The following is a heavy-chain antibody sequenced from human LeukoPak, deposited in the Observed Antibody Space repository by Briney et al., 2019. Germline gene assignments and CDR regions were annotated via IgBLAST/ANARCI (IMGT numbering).Heavy chain of an antibody. CDR3: AREYCSGGSCYIFDY. D-gene: IGHD2-15*01. CDR1: GYTFTSYG. V-gene: IGHV1-18*04. CDR2: ISAYNGNT. J-gene: IGHJ4*02. Sequence: ASVKVSCKASGYTFTSYGISWVRQAPGQGLEGMGWISAYNGNTNYAQKLQGRGTMTTDTSTSTAYMELRSLRSDDTAVYYCAREYCSGGSCYIFDYWGQGTLVTVSS.